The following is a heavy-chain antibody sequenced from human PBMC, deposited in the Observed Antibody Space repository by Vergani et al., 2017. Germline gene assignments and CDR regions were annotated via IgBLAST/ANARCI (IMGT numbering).Heavy chain of an antibody. V-gene: IGHV2-5*02. J-gene: IGHJ4*02. CDR2: IYWDDDK. CDR3: AHIMGEVDY. CDR1: GFSLSTSGVG. Sequence: QITLKESGPTLVKPTQTLTLTCTFSGFSLSTSGVGVGWIRQPPGTSLDWLALIYWDDDKCYSPSLKSRLTITKDTSKNQVVLTMTNMDPVDTATYYCAHIMGEVDYWGQGTLVTVSS. D-gene: IGHD3-16*01.